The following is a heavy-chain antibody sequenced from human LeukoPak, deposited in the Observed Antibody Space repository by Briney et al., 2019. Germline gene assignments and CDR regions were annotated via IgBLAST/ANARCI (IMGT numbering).Heavy chain of an antibody. CDR2: INHNGNT. J-gene: IGHJ5*02. Sequence: SETLSLTCAVYGGSFSGYYWNWLRQPPGKGLEWIEEINHNGNTNYNPSLESRVTIPVDTSKNQFSLKRKSLAAADTAIYAGDTAATEDRSAVFDHWGQESLVTVSS. CDR3: DTAATEDRSAVFDH. D-gene: IGHD6-25*01. V-gene: IGHV4-34*01. CDR1: GGSFSGYY.